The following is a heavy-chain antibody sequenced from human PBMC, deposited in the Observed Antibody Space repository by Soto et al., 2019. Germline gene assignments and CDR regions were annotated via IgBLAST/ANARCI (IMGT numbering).Heavy chain of an antibody. J-gene: IGHJ4*02. CDR1: GYTFTSYY. CDR3: ATPRENYYDSSGYWPTLYYFDY. CDR2: INPSGGST. D-gene: IGHD3-22*01. V-gene: IGHV1-46*01. Sequence: ASVKVSCKASGYTFTSYYMHWVRQAPGQGLEWMGIINPSGGSTSYAQKFQGRVTMTRDTSTSTVYMELSSLRSEDTAVYYCATPRENYYDSSGYWPTLYYFDYWGQGTLVTVSS.